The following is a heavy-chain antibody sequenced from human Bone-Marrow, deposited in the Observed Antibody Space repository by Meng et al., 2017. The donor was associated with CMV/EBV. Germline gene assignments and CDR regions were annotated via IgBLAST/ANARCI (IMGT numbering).Heavy chain of an antibody. J-gene: IGHJ4*02. CDR2: IYSGGST. CDR3: ARDLRAAAFDY. Sequence: GESLKISCAASGFTFSNAWMSWVRQAPGMGLEWVSVIYSGGSTYYADSVKGRFTISRDNSKNTLYLQMNSLRAEDTAVYYCARDLRAAAFDYWGQGTLVTVSS. D-gene: IGHD6-13*01. V-gene: IGHV3-66*02. CDR1: GFTFSNAW.